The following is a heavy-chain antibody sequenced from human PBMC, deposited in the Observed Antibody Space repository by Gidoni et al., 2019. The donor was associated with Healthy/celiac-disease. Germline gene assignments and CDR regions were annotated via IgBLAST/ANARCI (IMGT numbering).Heavy chain of an antibody. D-gene: IGHD4-17*01. CDR3: ARMTTVTSNYYYYGMDV. CDR2: IDWDDDK. J-gene: IGHJ6*02. V-gene: IGHV2-70*15. Sequence: QVTLRESGPALVKPTQTLTLTCTFSGFSLSTSGMCVSWIRQPPGKALEWLARIDWDDDKYYSTSLKTRLTISKDTSKNQVVLTMTNMDPVDTATYYCARMTTVTSNYYYYGMDVWGQGTTVTVSS. CDR1: GFSLSTSGMC.